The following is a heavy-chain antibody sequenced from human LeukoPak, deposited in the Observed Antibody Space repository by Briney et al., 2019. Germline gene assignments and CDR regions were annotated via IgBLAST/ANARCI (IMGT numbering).Heavy chain of an antibody. D-gene: IGHD4-17*01. Sequence: GGSLRLSCAASGFTFSSYSMNWVRQAPGKGLEWVSSISSSSSYIYYADSVKGRFPISRDNAKNSLYLQMNSLRAEDTAVYYCARSGDYLGDYYYYYYMDVWGKGTTVTVSS. V-gene: IGHV3-21*01. CDR1: GFTFSSYS. J-gene: IGHJ6*03. CDR2: ISSSSSYI. CDR3: ARSGDYLGDYYYYYYMDV.